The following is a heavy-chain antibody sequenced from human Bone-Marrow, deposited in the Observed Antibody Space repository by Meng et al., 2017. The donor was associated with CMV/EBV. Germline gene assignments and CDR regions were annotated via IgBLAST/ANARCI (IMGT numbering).Heavy chain of an antibody. CDR3: ARVVAGTGVVIPYYYYGMDV. CDR1: GGSFSAYY. J-gene: IGHJ6*02. V-gene: IGHV4-34*01. D-gene: IGHD3-3*01. CDR2: INHVGST. Sequence: SETLSLTCAVYGGSFSAYYWSWIRQPPGKGLEWIGEINHVGSTNYDPTLKSRVTISVDKSKNQFSLKLSSVTAADTAVYYCARVVAGTGVVIPYYYYGMDVWGQGTTVTVSS.